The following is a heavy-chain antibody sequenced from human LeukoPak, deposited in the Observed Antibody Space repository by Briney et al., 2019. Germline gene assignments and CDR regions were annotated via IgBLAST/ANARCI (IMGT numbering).Heavy chain of an antibody. J-gene: IGHJ5*02. CDR2: FDPEDGET. CDR3: ARDGRGSRSSWFDP. D-gene: IGHD3-10*01. V-gene: IGHV1-24*01. Sequence: ASVKVSCKVSGYTLTELSMHWVRQAPGKGLEWMGGFDPEDGETFYAQKFQGRVTMTEDTSTDTAYMELSSLGSDDTAVYYCARDGRGSRSSWFDPWGQGTLVIVSS. CDR1: GYTLTELS.